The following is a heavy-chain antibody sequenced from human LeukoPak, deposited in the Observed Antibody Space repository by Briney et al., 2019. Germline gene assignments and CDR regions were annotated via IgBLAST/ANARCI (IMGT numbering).Heavy chain of an antibody. D-gene: IGHD3-3*01. Sequence: GGSLRLSCAASGFTFSNYNINWVRQAPGKGLEWVSSISSRGSYIYYADSVKGRFTISRDNAKNSLYLQMNSLRDEDTAVYYCAREDLGFVLRFLRDVRGRGTTVTVSS. J-gene: IGHJ6*02. V-gene: IGHV3-21*01. CDR1: GFTFSNYN. CDR2: ISSRGSYI. CDR3: AREDLGFVLRFLRDV.